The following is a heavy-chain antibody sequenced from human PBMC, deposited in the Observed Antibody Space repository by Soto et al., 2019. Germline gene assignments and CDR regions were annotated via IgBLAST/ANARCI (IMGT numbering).Heavy chain of an antibody. V-gene: IGHV3-48*01. CDR1: GFRFSDYS. CDR2: ISSSSFTI. J-gene: IGHJ4*02. Sequence: GGSLRLSCAASGFRFSDYSMNWVRQAPGRGLEWVSYISSSSFTIHYADSVEGRFAISRDNAKNSLYLQMNSLRVEDTAVYYWARDYNDFWSWHFDYWGQGALVTVSS. CDR3: ARDYNDFWSWHFDY. D-gene: IGHD3-3*01.